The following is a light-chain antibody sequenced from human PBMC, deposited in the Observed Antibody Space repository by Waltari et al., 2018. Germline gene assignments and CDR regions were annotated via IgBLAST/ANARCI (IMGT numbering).Light chain of an antibody. Sequence: EIVLTQSPATLSLSPGERAIFSCRASQSVDNFLAWYQQRPGQAPRLLIYDASKRATGIPARFSGSGSGTDFTLTISSLEPEDFAVYYCQQRTNCLFGPGTKVEI. CDR1: QSVDNF. CDR3: QQRTNCL. V-gene: IGKV3-11*01. CDR2: DAS. J-gene: IGKJ3*01.